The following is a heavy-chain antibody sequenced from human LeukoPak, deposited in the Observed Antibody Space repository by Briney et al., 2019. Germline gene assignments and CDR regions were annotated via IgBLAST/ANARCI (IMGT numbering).Heavy chain of an antibody. CDR2: IIPIFGTA. J-gene: IGHJ1*01. D-gene: IGHD4-17*01. V-gene: IGHV1-69*13. CDR1: GGTFSSHA. CDR3: ARGEDTVTNFQH. Sequence: WASVKVSCKASGGTFSSHAISWVRQAPGQGLEWMGGIIPIFGTANYAQKFQGRVTITADESTSTAYMELSSLRSEDTAVYYCARGEDTVTNFQHWGQGTLVTVSS.